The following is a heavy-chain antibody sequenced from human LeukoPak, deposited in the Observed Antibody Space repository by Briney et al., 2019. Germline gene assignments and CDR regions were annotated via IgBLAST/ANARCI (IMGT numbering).Heavy chain of an antibody. V-gene: IGHV4-59*01. CDR3: ARTTEAHSWQTRYYSYYMDV. CDR1: GGSISSYY. CDR2: IYFSEST. Sequence: SETLSLTCTVSGGSISSYYWSWIRQPPGKGLDGIDYIYFSESTNYNPSLTSRVTISVDTSKNQFSLKLRSVTAADTAVYYCARTTEAHSWQTRYYSYYMDVWGKGTTVTVSS. D-gene: IGHD6-13*01. J-gene: IGHJ6*03.